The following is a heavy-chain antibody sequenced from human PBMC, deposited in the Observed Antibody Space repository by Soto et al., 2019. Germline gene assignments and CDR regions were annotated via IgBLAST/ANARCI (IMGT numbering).Heavy chain of an antibody. CDR1: GFTFSYYW. D-gene: IGHD1-26*01. J-gene: IGHJ3*01. CDR3: ARGDRGVFDP. Sequence: EVQLVESGGGLVRPGGSLRLSCAASGFTFSYYWMHWVRQAPGKGLVWVSRIHSDGSSTTYADFVKGRFIISRDNARNTVDLQMNSVRVEDTAGYYCARGDRGVFDPWGQGTVVTVSS. V-gene: IGHV3-74*01. CDR2: IHSDGSST.